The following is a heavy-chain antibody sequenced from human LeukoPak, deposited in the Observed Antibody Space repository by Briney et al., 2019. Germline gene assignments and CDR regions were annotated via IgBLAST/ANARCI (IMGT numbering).Heavy chain of an antibody. CDR1: GFTFSSYW. Sequence: PGGSLRLSCAASGFTFSSYWMSWVRQAPGKGLEGVANIKQDGSDKYYVDSVKGRFTISRDNAKNSLYLQMNSLRAEDTAVYYCAKSHSYGFDYWGQGTLVTVSS. D-gene: IGHD5-18*01. CDR3: AKSHSYGFDY. J-gene: IGHJ4*02. V-gene: IGHV3-7*01. CDR2: IKQDGSDK.